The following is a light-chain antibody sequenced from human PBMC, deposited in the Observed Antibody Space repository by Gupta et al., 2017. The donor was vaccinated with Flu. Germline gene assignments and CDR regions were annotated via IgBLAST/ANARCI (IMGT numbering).Light chain of an antibody. CDR1: SSDIGGYNY. Sequence: QSALAQPASVSGSPGQSITLSCTGTSSDIGGYNYVSWYQQHPGKAPKLMIYEVSNRPSGVSNRFSGSKSGNKASLTISGLQAEDEADYYCSSYTDSSTLVVFGGGTKLSVL. CDR2: EVS. V-gene: IGLV2-14*01. J-gene: IGLJ3*02. CDR3: SSYTDSSTLVV.